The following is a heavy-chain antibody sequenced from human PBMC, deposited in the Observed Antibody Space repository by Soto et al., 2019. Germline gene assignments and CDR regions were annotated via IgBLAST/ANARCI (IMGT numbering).Heavy chain of an antibody. Sequence: QVQLVESGGGVVQPGRSLRLSCAASGFTFSSYGMHWVRQAPGKGLEWVAVISYDGSNKYYADSVKGRFTISRDNSKNPLYLQMNSLRAEDTAVYYCATKEYCSSTSCPSEWGMDVWGQGTTVTVSS. V-gene: IGHV3-30*03. CDR1: GFTFSSYG. J-gene: IGHJ6*02. D-gene: IGHD2-2*01. CDR3: ATKEYCSSTSCPSEWGMDV. CDR2: ISYDGSNK.